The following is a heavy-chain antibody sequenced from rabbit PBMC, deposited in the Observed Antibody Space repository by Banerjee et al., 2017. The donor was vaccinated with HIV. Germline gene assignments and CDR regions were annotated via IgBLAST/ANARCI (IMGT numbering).Heavy chain of an antibody. CDR2: IYAGGSGST. V-gene: IGHV1S40*01. CDR3: ARDGSGWGANFNL. D-gene: IGHD4-1*01. Sequence: QQLEESGGDLVKPGASLTLTCTASGFSFSPTYNMYWVRQAPGKGLEWIGTIYAGGSGSTDYASWAKGRFTISRTSSTTVTLQMTSLTAADTATYFCARDGSGWGANFNLWGQGTLVTVS. CDR1: GFSFSPTYN. J-gene: IGHJ4*01.